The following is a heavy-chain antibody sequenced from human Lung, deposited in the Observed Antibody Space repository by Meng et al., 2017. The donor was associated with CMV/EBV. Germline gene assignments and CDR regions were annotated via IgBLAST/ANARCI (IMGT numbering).Heavy chain of an antibody. CDR1: AGTFSSYT. CDR2: IIPILGMA. Sequence: CNASAGTFSSYTISWVRQAPGHGLEWLGSIIPILGMANYAQKFQGRVTITADKSTNTAYTELSSLRSEDTAVYYCARDSRPFWFDPWGQGTLVTVSS. CDR3: ARDSRPFWFDP. J-gene: IGHJ5*02. V-gene: IGHV1-69*04.